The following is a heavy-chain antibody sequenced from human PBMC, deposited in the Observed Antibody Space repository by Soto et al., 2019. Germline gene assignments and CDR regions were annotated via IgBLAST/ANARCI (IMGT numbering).Heavy chain of an antibody. CDR2: ISSSSSYI. Sequence: GGSLRLSCAASGFTFSSYSMNRVRQAPGKGLEWVSSISSSSSYIYYADSVKGRFTISRDNAKNSLYLQMNSLRAEDTAVYYCARDFGVGGAEVYYGSGNDAFDIWGQGTMVTVSS. V-gene: IGHV3-21*01. CDR3: ARDFGVGGAEVYYGSGNDAFDI. J-gene: IGHJ3*02. D-gene: IGHD3-10*01. CDR1: GFTFSSYS.